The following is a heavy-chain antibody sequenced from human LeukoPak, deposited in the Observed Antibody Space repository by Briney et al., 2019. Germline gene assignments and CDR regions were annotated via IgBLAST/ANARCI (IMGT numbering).Heavy chain of an antibody. D-gene: IGHD4-23*01. V-gene: IGHV4-34*01. CDR1: GGSFSGYH. CDR3: ARDPTTVVTLPYYFDF. J-gene: IGHJ4*02. CDR2: INDRGRT. Sequence: SETLSLTCAVHGGSFSGYHWNWIRQSPEKGLECIGEINDRGRTNYNPSLKSRVTLSVDTSRKQFSLRLSAVTAADTAIYYCARDPTTVVTLPYYFDFWGQGTLVTVSS.